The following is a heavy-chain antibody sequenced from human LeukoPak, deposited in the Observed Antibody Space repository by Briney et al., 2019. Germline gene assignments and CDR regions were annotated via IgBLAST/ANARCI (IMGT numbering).Heavy chain of an antibody. Sequence: SETLSLTCAVSGYSISSGYYWGWIRQPPGKGLEWIGSIYHSGSTYYNPSLKSRVTISVDTSKNQFSLKLSSVTAADTAVYYCAREPGYRFDYWGQGTLVTVSS. CDR3: AREPGYRFDY. D-gene: IGHD5-18*01. CDR1: GYSISSGYY. V-gene: IGHV4-38-2*02. J-gene: IGHJ4*02. CDR2: IYHSGST.